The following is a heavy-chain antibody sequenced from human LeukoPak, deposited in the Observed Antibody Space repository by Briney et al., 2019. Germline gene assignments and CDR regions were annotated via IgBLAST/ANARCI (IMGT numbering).Heavy chain of an antibody. V-gene: IGHV3-30*02. D-gene: IGHD5-18*01. CDR3: VKVDT. J-gene: IGHJ4*02. CDR1: GFTFSSYA. CDR2: IRNDGNKY. Sequence: GGSLRLSCAASGFTFSSYAMHWVRQSPGKGLDWVAFIRNDGNKYNYAESVKGRFTISRDNSKNMLYLQMDSLSAEDTAVYYCVKVDTWGQGTLVTVSS.